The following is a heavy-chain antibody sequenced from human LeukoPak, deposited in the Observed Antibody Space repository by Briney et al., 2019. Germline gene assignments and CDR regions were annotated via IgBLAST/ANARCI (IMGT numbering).Heavy chain of an antibody. CDR3: ARSGDGVDYYDSSGYYDY. Sequence: PGGSLRLSCATSGFTFSSNWMSWVRHVPGRGLDWVANIKPDGSAEYYAASVKGRFTVSRDNAENSLYLQMNSLRVEDTAVYYCARSGDGVDYYDSSGYYDYWGQGTLVTVSS. CDR2: IKPDGSAE. D-gene: IGHD3-22*01. J-gene: IGHJ4*02. V-gene: IGHV3-7*01. CDR1: GFTFSSNW.